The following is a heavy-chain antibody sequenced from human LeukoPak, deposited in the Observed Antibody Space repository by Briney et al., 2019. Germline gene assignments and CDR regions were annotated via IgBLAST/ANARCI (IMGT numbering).Heavy chain of an antibody. D-gene: IGHD2-15*01. CDR1: TGSISTYY. J-gene: IGHJ4*02. V-gene: IGHV4-59*08. Sequence: SETLSLTCSVSTGSISTYYWSWIRQSPGKGLEWIGYIYHGGTTSYNPSLKRRVTISVDSPKNQFFLRLTSLTGADTALYYCARHGGSLDYFDSWGPGSLVIVSS. CDR2: IYHGGTT. CDR3: ARHGGSLDYFDS.